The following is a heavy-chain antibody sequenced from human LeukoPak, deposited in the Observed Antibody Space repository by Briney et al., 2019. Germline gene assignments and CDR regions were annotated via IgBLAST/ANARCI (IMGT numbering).Heavy chain of an antibody. CDR3: ARGDSSGYYELDFRFDY. Sequence: GGSLRLSCAASGFTFDAYAMHWVRHAPGKGREWVSGISWDSGSIGYADSVKGRFTISRDNAKNSLYLQMNSLRAEDTALYYCARGDSSGYYELDFRFDYWGQGTLVNVSS. D-gene: IGHD3-22*01. CDR1: GFTFDAYA. V-gene: IGHV3-9*01. J-gene: IGHJ4*02. CDR2: ISWDSGSI.